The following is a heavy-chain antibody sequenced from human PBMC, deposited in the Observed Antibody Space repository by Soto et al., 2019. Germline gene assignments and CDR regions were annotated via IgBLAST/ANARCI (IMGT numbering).Heavy chain of an antibody. Sequence: QVQLQQWGAGLLKPSETLSLTCAVYGGSFSGYFWTWIRQAPGKGLEWIGKINHSGGTNYNSSLKSRVTISVDTSKNQFSLILSSLTAADTAVYYCARDRQYYHFWSGYQNEGPDGMDVWGQGTTVTVSS. J-gene: IGHJ6*02. CDR1: GGSFSGYF. V-gene: IGHV4-34*02. CDR2: INHSGGT. D-gene: IGHD3-3*02. CDR3: ARDRQYYHFWSGYQNEGPDGMDV.